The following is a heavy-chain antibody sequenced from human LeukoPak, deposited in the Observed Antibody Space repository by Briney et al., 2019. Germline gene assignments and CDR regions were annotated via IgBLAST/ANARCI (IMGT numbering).Heavy chain of an antibody. D-gene: IGHD6-19*01. V-gene: IGHV3-30-3*01. CDR1: GFTFSSYA. J-gene: IGHJ6*02. CDR3: AKVAVNKGYYYYFGMDV. Sequence: GRSLRLSCAASGFTFSSYAMHWVRQAPGKGLEWVAVISYDGSNKYYADSVKGRFTISRDNSKNTLYLQMNSLRAEDTAVYYCAKVAVNKGYYYYFGMDVWGQGTTVTVSS. CDR2: ISYDGSNK.